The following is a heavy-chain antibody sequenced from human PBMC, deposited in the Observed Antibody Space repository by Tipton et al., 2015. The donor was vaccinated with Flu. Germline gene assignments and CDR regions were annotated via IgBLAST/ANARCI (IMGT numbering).Heavy chain of an antibody. V-gene: IGHV3-7*01. CDR1: GFIFSSHW. J-gene: IGHJ4*02. CDR3: AKVRESYYFDD. D-gene: IGHD3-16*01. CDR2: IKEDGSEK. Sequence: SLRLSCAASGFIFSSHWMTWVRQAPGKGLEWVAAIKEDGSEKYYVDSVKGRFTISRDNTKNTLYLQMNSLRPEDSAVYYCAKVRESYYFDDWGQGTRVTVSS.